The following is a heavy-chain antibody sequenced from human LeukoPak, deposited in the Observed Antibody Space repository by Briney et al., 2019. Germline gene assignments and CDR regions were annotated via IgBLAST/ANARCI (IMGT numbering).Heavy chain of an antibody. CDR2: IWYDGSNK. D-gene: IGHD3-22*01. J-gene: IGHJ4*02. V-gene: IGHV3-33*06. CDR3: AKDYYYDSSGPDY. Sequence: AGGSLRLSCAASGFTFSSYGMHWVRQAPGKGLEWVAVIWYDGSNKYHADSVKGRFTISRDNSKNTLYLQMNSLRAEDTAVYYCAKDYYYDSSGPDYWGQGTLVTVSS. CDR1: GFTFSSYG.